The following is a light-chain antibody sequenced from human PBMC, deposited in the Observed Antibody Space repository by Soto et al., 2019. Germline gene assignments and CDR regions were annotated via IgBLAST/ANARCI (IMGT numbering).Light chain of an antibody. J-gene: IGLJ1*01. V-gene: IGLV1-40*01. CDR1: SSNIGAGYD. CDR3: QSYDSSLSTYV. CDR2: GNS. Sequence: QSVLTQPPSVSGAPGQRVTISCTGSSSNIGAGYDVHWYQQLPGTAPKLLIYGNSNRPSGVPDGFSGSKSGTSASLAITGLQAEDEADYYCQSYDSSLSTYVFGTGTKLTVL.